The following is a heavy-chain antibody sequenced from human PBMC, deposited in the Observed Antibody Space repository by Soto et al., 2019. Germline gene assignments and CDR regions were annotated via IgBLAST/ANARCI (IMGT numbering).Heavy chain of an antibody. CDR2: INAGNGNT. CDR1: GYTFTSYA. CDR3: ATTSGYYFYDY. J-gene: IGHJ4*02. Sequence: QVQVVQSGAEVKKPGASVKVSCKASGYTFTSYAMHWVRQAPGQRLEWMGWINAGNGNTKYSQKFQGRVTITRDTPARAAYMQLRSLSSEDTAVYYCATTSGYYFYDYWGQGTLVTVSS. D-gene: IGHD3-3*01. V-gene: IGHV1-3*01.